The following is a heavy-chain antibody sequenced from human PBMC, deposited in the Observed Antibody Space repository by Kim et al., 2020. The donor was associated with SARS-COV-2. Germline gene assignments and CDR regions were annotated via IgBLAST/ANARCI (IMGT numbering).Heavy chain of an antibody. D-gene: IGHD5-18*01. CDR2: INWNGGST. Sequence: GGSLRLSCAASGFTFDDYGMSWVRQAPGKGLEWVSGINWNGGSTGYADSVKGRFTISRDNAKNSLYLQMNSLRAEDTALYHCARDHRLTRGYSYGYSDYWGQGTLVTVSS. V-gene: IGHV3-20*01. CDR3: ARDHRLTRGYSYGYSDY. CDR1: GFTFDDYG. J-gene: IGHJ4*02.